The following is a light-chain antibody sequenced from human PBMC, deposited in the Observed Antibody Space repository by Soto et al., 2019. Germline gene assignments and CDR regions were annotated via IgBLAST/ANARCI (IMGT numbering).Light chain of an antibody. CDR2: AAS. Sequence: DIHMTQSPSSLSASVGDRVTITCRASESIARHLNWYQQKPGKAPKLLIYAASSLHNGVPSRFRGGGSGTDFTLTISNLQPEDVATYYCQQTYSTLSITFGQWTRLEIK. J-gene: IGKJ5*01. V-gene: IGKV1-39*01. CDR1: ESIARH. CDR3: QQTYSTLSIT.